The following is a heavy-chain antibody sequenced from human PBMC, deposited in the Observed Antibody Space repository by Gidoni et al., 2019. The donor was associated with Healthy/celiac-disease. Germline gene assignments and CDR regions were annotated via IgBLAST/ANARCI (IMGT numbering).Heavy chain of an antibody. D-gene: IGHD6-13*01. J-gene: IGHJ4*02. CDR3: ARGSGYSSSWYYFDY. CDR2: IYYSGST. Sequence: QVQLQESGPGLVKPSETLSLTCTVSVGSISRYYWRWIRQPPGKGLEWIGYIYYSGSTNYHPSLKSRVTISVDTSKNQFSLKLSSVTAADTAVYYCARGSGYSSSWYYFDYWGQGTLVTVSS. V-gene: IGHV4-59*01. CDR1: VGSISRYY.